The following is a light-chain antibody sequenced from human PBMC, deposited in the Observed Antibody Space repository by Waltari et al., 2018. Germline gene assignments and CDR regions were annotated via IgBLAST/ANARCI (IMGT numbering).Light chain of an antibody. Sequence: STLTQPASVSGSLGQSITISCIGTSGDVGNYNLVSWYQQHPGKAPKFMIYGFNKRPSGVSNRFSGSKSGNTASLTISGLQGEDEAIYFCSSYAAYNTVIFGGGTKVTVL. CDR3: SSYAAYNTVI. V-gene: IGLV2-23*02. CDR2: GFN. CDR1: SGDVGNYNL. J-gene: IGLJ2*01.